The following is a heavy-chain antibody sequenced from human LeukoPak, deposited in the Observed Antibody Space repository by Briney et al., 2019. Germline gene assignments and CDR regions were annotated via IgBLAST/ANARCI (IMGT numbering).Heavy chain of an antibody. CDR1: GYTFTGYY. J-gene: IGHJ5*02. CDR3: ARSVLDGWFDP. D-gene: IGHD5-24*01. CDR2: INPSSGGT. Sequence: ASVKVSCKASGYTFTGYYMHWVRQAPGQGLEWMGRINPSSGGTNYAQKFQGRVTMTRDTSISTAYMELSRLRSDDTAVYYCARSVLDGWFDPWGQGTLVTVSS. V-gene: IGHV1-2*06.